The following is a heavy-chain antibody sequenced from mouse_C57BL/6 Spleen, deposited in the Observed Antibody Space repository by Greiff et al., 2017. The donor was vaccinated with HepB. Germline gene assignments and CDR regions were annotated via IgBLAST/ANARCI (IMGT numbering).Heavy chain of an antibody. CDR2: FNPSTGGT. V-gene: IGHV1-42*01. CDR1: GYSFTGYY. J-gene: IGHJ4*01. D-gene: IGHD2-14*01. CDR3: ARGIGYYYAMDY. Sequence: VQLQQSGPELVKPGASVKISCKASGYSFTGYYMNWVKQSPEKSLEWIGEFNPSTGGTTYNQKFKAKATLTVDKSSSTAYMQLKSLTSEDSAVYYCARGIGYYYAMDYWGQGTSVTVSS.